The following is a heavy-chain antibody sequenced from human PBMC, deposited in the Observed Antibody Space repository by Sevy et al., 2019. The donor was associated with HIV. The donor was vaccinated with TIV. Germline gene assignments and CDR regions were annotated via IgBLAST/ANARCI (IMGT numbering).Heavy chain of an antibody. CDR1: GDSVSTNSVA. J-gene: IGHJ3*02. V-gene: IGHV6-1*01. Sequence: SQTLSLTCAISGDSVSTNSVAWNWIRQSPSRGLEWLGRTYYRSKWYNDYAVSVKSRITINPDTSKNQFSLQLNSVTPEDTAVYYCARGGDGYILDAFDIWGQGTMVTVSS. CDR3: ARGGDGYILDAFDI. D-gene: IGHD5-12*01. CDR2: TYYRSKWYN.